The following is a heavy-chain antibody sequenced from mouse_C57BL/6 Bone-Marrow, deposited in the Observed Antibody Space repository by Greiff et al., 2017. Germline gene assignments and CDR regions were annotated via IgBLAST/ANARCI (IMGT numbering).Heavy chain of an antibody. D-gene: IGHD2-4*01. CDR3: ARSGYDYDVDY. J-gene: IGHJ4*01. CDR2: IHPNSGST. Sequence: QVQLQQPGAELVKPGASVKLSCKASGYTFTSYWMHWVKQRPGQGLEWIGMIHPNSGSTNYNEKFKSKATLTVDKSSSTAYMQLSSLTSEDSAVYYCARSGYDYDVDYWGQGTSVTVSS. CDR1: GYTFTSYW. V-gene: IGHV1-64*01.